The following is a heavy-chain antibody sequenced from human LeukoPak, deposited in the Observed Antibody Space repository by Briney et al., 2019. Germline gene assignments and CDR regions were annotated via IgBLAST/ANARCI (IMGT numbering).Heavy chain of an antibody. CDR1: GGTFSSYT. CDR2: IIPILGIA. J-gene: IGHJ5*02. D-gene: IGHD2-2*01. V-gene: IGHV1-69*04. CDR3: ARDLAEIVVVPAAILNPYNWFDP. Sequence: ASVKVSCKASGGTFSSYTISWVRQAPGQGLEWMGRIIPILGIANYAQKFQGRVTITADKSTSTAYMELSSLRSEDTAVYYCARDLAEIVVVPAAILNPYNWFDPWGQGTLVTVSS.